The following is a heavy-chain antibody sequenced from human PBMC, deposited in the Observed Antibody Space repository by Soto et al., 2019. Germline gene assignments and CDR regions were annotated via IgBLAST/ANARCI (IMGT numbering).Heavy chain of an antibody. CDR1: GSTISSYA. J-gene: IGHJ4*02. CDR2: ISYDGSNK. CDR3: ARGDGHTYGTFFDY. V-gene: IGHV3-30-3*01. D-gene: IGHD5-18*01. Sequence: TGGSLRLSCAVSGSTISSYAMHWVRQAPGKGLEWVAFISYDGSNKYYADSVTGRFTISRDNSKNTVYLQMNSLRAEDTAVYYCARGDGHTYGTFFDYWGQGTLVTVSS.